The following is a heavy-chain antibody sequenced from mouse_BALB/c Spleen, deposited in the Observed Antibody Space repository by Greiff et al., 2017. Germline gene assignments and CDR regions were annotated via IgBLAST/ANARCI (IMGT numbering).Heavy chain of an antibody. V-gene: IGHV5-6-3*01. J-gene: IGHJ3*01. CDR3: ARGPDGYYRGFAY. CDR2: INSNGGST. CDR1: GFTFSSYG. D-gene: IGHD2-3*01. Sequence: EVQVVESGGGLVQPGGSLKLSCAASGFTFSSYGMSWVRQTPDKRLELVATINSNGGSTYYPDSVKGRFTISRDNAKNTLYLQMSSLKSEDTAMYYCARGPDGYYRGFAYWGQGTLVTVSA.